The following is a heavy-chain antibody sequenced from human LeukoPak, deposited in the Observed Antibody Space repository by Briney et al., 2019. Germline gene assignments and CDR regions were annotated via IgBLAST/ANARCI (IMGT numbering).Heavy chain of an antibody. D-gene: IGHD3-10*01. J-gene: IGHJ4*02. CDR2: INTDGSIT. CDR3: ARDRGPRTGFMVREAYDY. V-gene: IGHV3-74*01. Sequence: GGSLRLSCAASGFTFSGYWIHWVRQAPGKGLVWVSRINTDGSITNYADSVKGRFSISRDNAKNTLYLQMSSLRAEDTAVYYCARDRGPRTGFMVREAYDYWGQGTLVTVSS. CDR1: GFTFSGYW.